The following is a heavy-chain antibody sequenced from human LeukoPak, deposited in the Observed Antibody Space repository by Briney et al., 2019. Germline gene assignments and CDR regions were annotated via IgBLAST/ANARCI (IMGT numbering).Heavy chain of an antibody. Sequence: SVTLSLTCAVSGGSISSGGYSWSWIRQPPGKGLEWIGYIYHSGSTYYNPSLKSRVTISVDRSKNQFSLKLSTVTAADTAVYYCARGLWFGEPIDAFDIWGQGTMVTVSS. J-gene: IGHJ3*02. CDR3: ARGLWFGEPIDAFDI. CDR2: IYHSGST. V-gene: IGHV4-30-2*01. CDR1: GGSISSGGYS. D-gene: IGHD3-10*01.